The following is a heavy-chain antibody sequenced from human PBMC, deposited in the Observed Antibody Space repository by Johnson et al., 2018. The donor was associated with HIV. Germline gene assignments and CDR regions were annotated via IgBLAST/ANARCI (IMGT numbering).Heavy chain of an antibody. CDR3: ARTRHYYEAFDI. CDR2: IPNDGSNE. CDR1: GFTFSRYG. V-gene: IGHV3-30*02. Sequence: VQLVESGGGVVQPGGSLRLSCVASGFTFSRYGMHWVRQAPGKGLEWVAFIPNDGSNEYYADSVKGRFTISRDNSENTLYLQMNSLRAEDTAVYYCARTRHYYEAFDIWGQGTMVTVSS. D-gene: IGHD3-10*01. J-gene: IGHJ3*02.